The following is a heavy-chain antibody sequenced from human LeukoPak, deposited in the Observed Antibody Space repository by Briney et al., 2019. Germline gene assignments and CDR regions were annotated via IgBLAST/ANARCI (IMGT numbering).Heavy chain of an antibody. Sequence: NSSGTLSLTCTVSGGSITSYYWSWIRQPPGKGLEWIGYISYSGSTNYNPSLKSRVTISLDTSKNQFSLKLSSVTAADTAVYYCASGGYCSSTRCYPNWFDPWGQGTLVTVSS. D-gene: IGHD2-2*01. V-gene: IGHV4-59*01. CDR3: ASGGYCSSTRCYPNWFDP. CDR1: GGSITSYY. CDR2: ISYSGST. J-gene: IGHJ5*02.